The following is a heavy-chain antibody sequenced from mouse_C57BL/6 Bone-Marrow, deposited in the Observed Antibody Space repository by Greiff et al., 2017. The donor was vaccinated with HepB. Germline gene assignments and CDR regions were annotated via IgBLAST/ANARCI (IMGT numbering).Heavy chain of an antibody. CDR2: ISSGGSYT. CDR3: ARRVVNYYGSSYDYAMDY. D-gene: IGHD1-1*01. V-gene: IGHV5-6*01. J-gene: IGHJ4*01. Sequence: EVQLVESGGDLVKPGGSLKLSCAASGFTFSSYGMSWVRQTPDKRLEWVATISSGGSYTYYPDSVKGRFTISRDNAKNTLYLQMSSLKSEDTAMYYCARRVVNYYGSSYDYAMDYWGQGTSVTVSA. CDR1: GFTFSSYG.